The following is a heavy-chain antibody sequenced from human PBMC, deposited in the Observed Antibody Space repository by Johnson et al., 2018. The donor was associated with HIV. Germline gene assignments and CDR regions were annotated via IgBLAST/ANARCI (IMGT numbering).Heavy chain of an antibody. Sequence: QVQLVESGGGLVQPGGSLRLSCAASGFTFSDYYMSWIRQAPGKGLEWVSYISSSGGTIFYADSVKGRFTISRDIAKNTLYLQMNSLRAEDTTVYYCARDGRGLDAFDIWGQGTMVTVSS. V-gene: IGHV3-11*04. CDR3: ARDGRGLDAFDI. CDR2: ISSSGGTI. CDR1: GFTFSDYY. J-gene: IGHJ3*02. D-gene: IGHD3/OR15-3a*01.